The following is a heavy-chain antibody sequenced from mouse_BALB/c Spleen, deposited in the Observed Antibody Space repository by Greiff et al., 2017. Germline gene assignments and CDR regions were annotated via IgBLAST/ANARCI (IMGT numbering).Heavy chain of an antibody. CDR3: GNYYFDY. CDR1: GYTFSSYW. V-gene: IGHV1-9*01. J-gene: IGHJ2*01. CDR2: ILPGSGST. Sequence: VQLHQSGAELMKPGASVKISCKATGYTFSSYWIEWVKQRPGHGLEWIGEILPGSGSTNYNEKFKGKATFTADTSSNTAYMQLSSLTSEDSAVYYCGNYYFDYWGQGTTLTVSS.